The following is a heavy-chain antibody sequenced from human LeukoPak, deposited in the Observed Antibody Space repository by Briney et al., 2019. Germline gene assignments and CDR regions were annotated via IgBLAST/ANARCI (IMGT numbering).Heavy chain of an antibody. CDR2: ISGSGGST. V-gene: IGHV3-23*01. J-gene: IGHJ4*02. Sequence: GGSLRLSCTASGITFNSYAMSWVRQAPGKGLEWVSVISGSGGSTYYADSVKGRLTISRDNSKNTLYLQMNTLGAEDTAVYYCALEDSSGCLGYFDYWGQGTLVTVSS. CDR3: ALEDSSGCLGYFDY. CDR1: GITFNSYA. D-gene: IGHD3-22*01.